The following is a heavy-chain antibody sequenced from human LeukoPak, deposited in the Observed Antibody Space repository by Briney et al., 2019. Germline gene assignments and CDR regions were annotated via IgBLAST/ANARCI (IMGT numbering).Heavy chain of an antibody. V-gene: IGHV4-4*02. CDR2: IYNSGST. CDR3: AREDYDDSGAWYFDL. D-gene: IGHD3-3*01. J-gene: IGHJ2*01. CDR1: GGSLTRSNW. Sequence: SGTLSLTCAVSGGSLTRSNWWSCVRQPPGKGLEWIGEIYNSGSTNYNPSLKSRVTISVDKSKNQFSLKLSSVTAADTAVYYCAREDYDDSGAWYFDLWGRGTLVTVSS.